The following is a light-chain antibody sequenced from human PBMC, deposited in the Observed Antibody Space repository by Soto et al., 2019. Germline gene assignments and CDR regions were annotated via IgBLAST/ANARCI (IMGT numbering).Light chain of an antibody. Sequence: EIVMTQSQDTLCLSPGERATISWLASQSVSGSRLAWYQQKPGQAPRLLIYDASNRATGIPARFSGSGSGTDFTLTISSLEPEDFAVYYCQQRSNWMITFGQGTRLEI. CDR1: QSVSGSR. J-gene: IGKJ5*01. CDR2: DAS. CDR3: QQRSNWMIT. V-gene: IGKV3-11*01.